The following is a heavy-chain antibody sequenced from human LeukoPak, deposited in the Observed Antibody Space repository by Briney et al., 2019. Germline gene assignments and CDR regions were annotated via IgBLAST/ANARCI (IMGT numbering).Heavy chain of an antibody. CDR2: ISSSSSYT. D-gene: IGHD6-13*01. V-gene: IGHV3-11*06. CDR3: ARDLHSYSSSWSSRGDY. CDR1: GFTFSDYY. Sequence: PGGSLRLSCAASGFTFSDYYMSWIRQAPGKGLEWVSYISSSSSYTNYADSVKGRFTISRDNAKNSLYLQMNSLRAEDTAVYYCARDLHSYSSSWSSRGDYWGQGTLVTVSS. J-gene: IGHJ4*02.